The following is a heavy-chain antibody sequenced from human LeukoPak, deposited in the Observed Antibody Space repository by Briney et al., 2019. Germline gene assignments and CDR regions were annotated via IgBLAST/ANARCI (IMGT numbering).Heavy chain of an antibody. J-gene: IGHJ4*02. Sequence: PGGSLRLSCAASGFTFSSYAMSWVRQAPGKGLEWVSAISGSGGSTYYADSVKGRFTISSDKSKSTLYLQMNSLRAEDTAVYYCAKDIDSWSGYSDYWGQGTLVTVSP. CDR1: GFTFSSYA. V-gene: IGHV3-23*01. CDR3: AKDIDSWSGYSDY. CDR2: ISGSGGST. D-gene: IGHD3-3*01.